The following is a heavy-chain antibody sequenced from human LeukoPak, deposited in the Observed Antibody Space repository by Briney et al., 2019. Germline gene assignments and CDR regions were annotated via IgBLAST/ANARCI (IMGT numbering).Heavy chain of an antibody. CDR2: IYYSGST. D-gene: IGHD6-19*01. Sequence: SSETLSLTCTVSGGSISSSSYYWGWIRQPPGKGLEWIGSIYYSGSTYYNPSLKSRVTISVDTSKNQFSLKLSSVTAADTAVYYCARHAARWLAFDYWGQGTLVTVSS. V-gene: IGHV4-39*01. CDR3: ARHAARWLAFDY. CDR1: GGSISSSSYY. J-gene: IGHJ4*02.